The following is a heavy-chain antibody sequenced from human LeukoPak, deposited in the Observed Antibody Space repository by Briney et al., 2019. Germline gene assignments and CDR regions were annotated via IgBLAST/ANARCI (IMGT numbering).Heavy chain of an antibody. D-gene: IGHD6-19*01. V-gene: IGHV3-20*01. Sequence: GGSLRLSCAASGFTFSSYAMSWVRQAPGKGLEWVSGINWNGGSTGYADSVKSRFTISRDNAKNSLYLQMNSLRAEDTALYHCARNPSIAVAGMGDYWGQGTLVTVSS. CDR3: ARNPSIAVAGMGDY. CDR2: INWNGGST. J-gene: IGHJ4*02. CDR1: GFTFSSYA.